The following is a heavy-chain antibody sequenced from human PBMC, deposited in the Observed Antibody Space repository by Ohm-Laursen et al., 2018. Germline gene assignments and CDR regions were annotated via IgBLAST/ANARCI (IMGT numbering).Heavy chain of an antibody. V-gene: IGHV3-74*01. D-gene: IGHD6-13*01. CDR1: GFTFSDHW. J-gene: IGHJ3*02. CDR3: AKLGIAAAANGFDI. Sequence: GQTLSLTCAAAGFTFSDHWMHWVRQIPGKGLVWVSRINTDGSSTIYADSVKGRFTISRDNAKNSLYLQMNSLRAEDTAFYYCAKLGIAAAANGFDIWGQGTMVTVSS. CDR2: INTDGSST.